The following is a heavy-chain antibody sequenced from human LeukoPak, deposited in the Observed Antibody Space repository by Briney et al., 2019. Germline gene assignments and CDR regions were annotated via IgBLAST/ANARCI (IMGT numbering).Heavy chain of an antibody. J-gene: IGHJ4*02. D-gene: IGHD4-11*01. CDR3: ASYSNYDLY. Sequence: SSETLSLTCTVSGGSISSGDYYWSWIRQPPGKGLEWIGSIYDSGSTYYNPSVKSRFTISVDTSKNQFSLKLSSVTAADTAVYYCASYSNYDLYWGQGTLVTVSS. CDR1: GGSISSGDYY. CDR2: IYDSGST. V-gene: IGHV4-39*07.